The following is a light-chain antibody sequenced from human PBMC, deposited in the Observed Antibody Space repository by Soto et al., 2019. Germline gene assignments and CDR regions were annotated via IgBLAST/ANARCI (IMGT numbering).Light chain of an antibody. V-gene: IGKV3-20*01. CDR1: PSVSSTY. Sequence: EVVLTQSPGILSVSPGERATLSCRASPSVSSTYLAWYQQKPGQAPRLLIYAASSRAIGIPERFSGSGSGTEFTLTISSLQSEDFAVYYCQQYNSWPETFGQGTKVDIK. CDR3: QQYNSWPET. J-gene: IGKJ1*01. CDR2: AAS.